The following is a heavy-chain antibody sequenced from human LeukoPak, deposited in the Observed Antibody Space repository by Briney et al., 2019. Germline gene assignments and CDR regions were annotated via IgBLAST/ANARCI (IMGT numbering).Heavy chain of an antibody. V-gene: IGHV1-2*02. Sequence: ASVKVSCKASGYTFTGYYMHWVRQAPGQGLEWMGWINPNSGSTNYAQKFQGRVTMTRDTSISTAYMELSRLRSDDTAVYYCARVGNTNPILWFGELSYYFDYWGQGTLVTVSS. CDR1: GYTFTGYY. D-gene: IGHD3-10*01. CDR2: INPNSGST. J-gene: IGHJ4*02. CDR3: ARVGNTNPILWFGELSYYFDY.